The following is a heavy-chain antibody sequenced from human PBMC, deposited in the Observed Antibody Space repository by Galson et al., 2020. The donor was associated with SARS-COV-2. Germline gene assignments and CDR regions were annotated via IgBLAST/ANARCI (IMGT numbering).Heavy chain of an antibody. CDR2: INPKSGGT. V-gene: IGHV1-2*02. CDR3: ARLRYYDVLTGYIVDV. J-gene: IGHJ6*02. D-gene: IGHD3-9*01. CDR1: GSTFTDYY. Sequence: ASVTVSCKASGSTFTDYYLHWVRQAPGQGLEWMGWINPKSGGTHYEQKFEGRVTMTRDTSITTAYMELSRLRADDTAVYYCARLRYYDVLTGYIVDVWGQGTMVTVSS.